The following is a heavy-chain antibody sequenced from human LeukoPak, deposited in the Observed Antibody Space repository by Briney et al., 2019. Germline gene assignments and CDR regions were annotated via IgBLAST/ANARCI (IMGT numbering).Heavy chain of an antibody. CDR1: GFSFSTYA. CDR3: ASLYYYGSGRDYYYYYMDV. V-gene: IGHV3-23*01. J-gene: IGHJ6*03. D-gene: IGHD3-10*01. Sequence: PGGSLRLSCAASGFSFSTYAMSWVRQIPGKGLEWVSAISGSDPGTYYADSVKGRFTISRDNAKNSLYLQMNSLRAEDTAVYYCASLYYYGSGRDYYYYYMDVWGKGTTVTVSS. CDR2: ISGSDPGT.